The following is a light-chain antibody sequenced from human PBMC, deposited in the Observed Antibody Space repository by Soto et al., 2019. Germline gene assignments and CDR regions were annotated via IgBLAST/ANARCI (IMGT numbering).Light chain of an antibody. CDR3: QSYVTALSGGSV. CDR2: GNN. Sequence: QSALTQSPSVSGAPGQRVSISCTGTSSNIGAGFDVHWYQQLPATAPKLLIYGNNNRPSGVPDRFSGSKSGTSASLAITGLQAEDEDDYYCQSYVTALSGGSVFGTGTKLTVL. CDR1: SSNIGAGFD. V-gene: IGLV1-40*01. J-gene: IGLJ1*01.